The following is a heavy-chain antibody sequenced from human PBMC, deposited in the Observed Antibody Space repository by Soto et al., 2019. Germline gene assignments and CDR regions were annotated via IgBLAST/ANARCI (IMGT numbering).Heavy chain of an antibody. Sequence: GGSLRLSCAASGFTFSSYWMSWVRQAPGKGLEWVANIKQDGSEKYYVDSVKGRFTISRDNAKNSLYLQVNSLRADDTAVYYCAKAGSQLRYFDPPDYWGQGTLVTVPQ. CDR1: GFTFSSYW. V-gene: IGHV3-7*03. CDR2: IKQDGSEK. D-gene: IGHD3-9*01. J-gene: IGHJ4*02. CDR3: AKAGSQLRYFDPPDY.